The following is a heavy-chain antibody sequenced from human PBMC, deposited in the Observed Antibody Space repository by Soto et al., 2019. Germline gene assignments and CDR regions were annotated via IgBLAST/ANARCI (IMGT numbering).Heavy chain of an antibody. J-gene: IGHJ5*02. CDR2: INPSGGST. Sequence: ASVKVSCKASGYTFTSYYMHWVRQAPGQGLEWMGIINPSGGSTSYAQKFQGRVTMTRDTSTSTVYMELSSLRSEDTAVYYCARGPMTTVTIGSLFDPWGQGTLVTVSS. D-gene: IGHD4-17*01. V-gene: IGHV1-46*01. CDR3: ARGPMTTVTIGSLFDP. CDR1: GYTFTSYY.